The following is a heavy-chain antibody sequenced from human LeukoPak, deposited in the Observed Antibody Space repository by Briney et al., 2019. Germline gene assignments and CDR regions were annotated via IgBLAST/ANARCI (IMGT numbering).Heavy chain of an antibody. J-gene: IGHJ6*03. CDR2: TYRSGST. D-gene: IGHD2-2*01. V-gene: IGHV4-38-2*01. Sequence: SETLSLTCAVSGYFISSGYHWGWIRRPPGKGLEWIATTYRSGSTYYNPSLKSRVTISVDTSKNQFSLSLSSVTAADTAVHYCARSVGYSCSGTTCFYMDVWGKGTTVIVPS. CDR1: GYFISSGYH. CDR3: ARSVGYSCSGTTCFYMDV.